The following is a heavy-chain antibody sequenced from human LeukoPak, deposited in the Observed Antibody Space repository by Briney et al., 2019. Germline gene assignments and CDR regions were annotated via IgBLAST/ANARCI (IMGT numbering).Heavy chain of an antibody. CDR3: ARLRGSLLWFGEFTD. CDR2: IYYSGST. CDR1: GGSISSSSYY. V-gene: IGHV4-39*01. D-gene: IGHD3-10*01. J-gene: IGHJ4*02. Sequence: SETLSLTCTVSGGSISSSSYYWGWIRQPPGKGLEWIGSIYYSGSTYYNPSLKSRVTISVDTSKNQFSLKLSSVTAADTAVYYCARLRGSLLWFGEFTDWGQGTLVTVSS.